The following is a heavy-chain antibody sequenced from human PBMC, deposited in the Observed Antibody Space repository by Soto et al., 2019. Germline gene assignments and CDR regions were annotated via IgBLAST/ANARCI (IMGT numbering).Heavy chain of an antibody. V-gene: IGHV3-23*01. CDR2: ISGSGGST. CDR3: AKLRADYYYYGMDV. CDR1: GFTFSSYA. J-gene: IGHJ6*02. Sequence: EVQLLESGGGLVQPGGSLRLSCAASGFTFSSYAMSWVRQAPGKGLEWVSAISGSGGSTYYADSVKGRFTISRDSSKNTLYLQMNSLRAEDTAIYYCAKLRADYYYYGMDVWGQGTTVTVSS.